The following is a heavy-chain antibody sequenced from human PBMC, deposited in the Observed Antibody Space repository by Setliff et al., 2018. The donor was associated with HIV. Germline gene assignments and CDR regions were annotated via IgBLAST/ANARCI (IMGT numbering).Heavy chain of an antibody. CDR2: INPNSGGT. V-gene: IGHV1-2*02. J-gene: IGHJ3*02. Sequence: ASVKVSCKASGYTFTGYYMHWVRQAPGQGLEWMGWINPNSGGTNYAQKFQGRVTMTRGTSISTAYMELSRLRSDDTAVYYCAGVPGRYDSSGYAFDIWDQGTMVTVSS. D-gene: IGHD3-22*01. CDR1: GYTFTGYY. CDR3: AGVPGRYDSSGYAFDI.